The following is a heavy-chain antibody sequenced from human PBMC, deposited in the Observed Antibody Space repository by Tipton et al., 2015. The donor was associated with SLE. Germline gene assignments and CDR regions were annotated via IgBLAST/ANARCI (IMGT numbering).Heavy chain of an antibody. CDR1: GGSISSGDYY. CDR2: IYHSGST. J-gene: IGHJ4*02. D-gene: IGHD3-10*01. CDR3: ARDLVRGVSGGY. V-gene: IGHV4-30-2*01. Sequence: TLSLTCTVSGGSISSGDYYWSWIRQPPGKGLEWIGYIYHSGSTYYNPSLKSRVTISVDTSKNQFSLKLSSVTAADTAVYYCARDLVRGVSGGYWGQGTLVTVSS.